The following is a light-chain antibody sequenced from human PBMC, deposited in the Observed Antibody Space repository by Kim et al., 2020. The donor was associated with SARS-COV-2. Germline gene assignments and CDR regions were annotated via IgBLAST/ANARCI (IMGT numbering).Light chain of an antibody. CDR3: QAWDSGTVV. V-gene: IGLV3-1*01. J-gene: IGLJ2*01. CDR1: KLGDRY. Sequence: SYELTQPPSVSVSPGQTASITCSGDKLGDRYACWYQQKPGQSPLLVIYEDTKRPSGIPERFSGSNSGNTATLTVSGTQAMDEADYYCQAWDSGTVVFGGGTQLTFL. CDR2: EDT.